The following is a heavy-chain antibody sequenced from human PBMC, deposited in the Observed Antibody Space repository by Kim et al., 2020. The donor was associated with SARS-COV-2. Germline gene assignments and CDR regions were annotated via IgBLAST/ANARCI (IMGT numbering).Heavy chain of an antibody. J-gene: IGHJ4*02. CDR3: AKESGGATAFDY. V-gene: IGHV3-23*01. D-gene: IGHD1-26*01. Sequence: YYADSVKGRFTISRDNSKNTLYLQMKSLRAEDTAVYYCAKESGGATAFDYWGQGTLVTVSS.